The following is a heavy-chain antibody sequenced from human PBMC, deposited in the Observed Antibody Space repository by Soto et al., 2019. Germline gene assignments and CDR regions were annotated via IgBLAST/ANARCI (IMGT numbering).Heavy chain of an antibody. J-gene: IGHJ6*02. CDR2: ISYDGSNK. CDR3: ARDGSSGWYTYYGMDV. CDR1: GFTFSSYA. V-gene: IGHV3-30-3*01. Sequence: QVQLVESGGGVVQPGRSLRLSCAASGFTFSSYAMHWVRQAPGKGLEWVAVISYDGSNKYYADSVKGRFTISRDNSKTTLELQMNSLRAEDTAVYYCARDGSSGWYTYYGMDVWGQGTTVTVFS. D-gene: IGHD6-19*01.